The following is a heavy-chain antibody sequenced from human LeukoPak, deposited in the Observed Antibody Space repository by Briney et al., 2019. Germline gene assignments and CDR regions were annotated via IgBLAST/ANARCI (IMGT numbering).Heavy chain of an antibody. J-gene: IGHJ4*02. Sequence: SETLSLTCTVSGGSISSGDYYWSWIRQPPGKGLEWIGYIYYSGSTYYNPSLKSRVTISVDTSKNQFSLKLSSVTAADTTVYYCARDGGYYYGSGIDYWGQGTLVTVSS. V-gene: IGHV4-30-4*08. CDR2: IYYSGST. D-gene: IGHD3-10*01. CDR1: GGSISSGDYY. CDR3: ARDGGYYYGSGIDY.